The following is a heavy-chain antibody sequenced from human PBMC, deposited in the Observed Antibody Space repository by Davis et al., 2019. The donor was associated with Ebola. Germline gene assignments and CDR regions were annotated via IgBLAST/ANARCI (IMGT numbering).Heavy chain of an antibody. V-gene: IGHV4-34*01. Sequence: SETLSLTCAVSGGSFSGYYWSWIRQPPGKGLEWIGEINHSGSTNYNPSLKSRVTISVDTSKNQFSLKLSSVTAADTAVYYCARFGYYRGYYGMDVWGQGTTVTVSS. D-gene: IGHD3-3*01. CDR2: INHSGST. CDR3: ARFGYYRGYYGMDV. CDR1: GGSFSGYY. J-gene: IGHJ6*02.